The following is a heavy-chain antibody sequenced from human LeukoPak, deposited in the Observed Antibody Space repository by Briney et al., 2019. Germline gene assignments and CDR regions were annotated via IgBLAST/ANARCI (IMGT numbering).Heavy chain of an antibody. CDR3: ARALDSGYDPDY. D-gene: IGHD5-12*01. J-gene: IGHJ4*02. Sequence: GGSLRLSCAASGFTFSSYAMHWVRQAPGKGLEYVSAISSNGGSTYYANSVRGRFTISRDNSKNTLYLQMGSLRAEDMAVYYCARALDSGYDPDYWGQGTLVTVSS. CDR2: ISSNGGST. CDR1: GFTFSSYA. V-gene: IGHV3-64*01.